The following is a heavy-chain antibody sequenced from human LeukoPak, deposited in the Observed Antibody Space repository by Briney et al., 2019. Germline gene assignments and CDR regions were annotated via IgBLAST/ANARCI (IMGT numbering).Heavy chain of an antibody. CDR3: TTVKIYCSSCSDEY. D-gene: IGHD6-13*01. CDR2: FDPEDPEDGEA. CDR1: GYTLTDLS. J-gene: IGHJ4*02. V-gene: IGHV1-24*01. Sequence: VASVKVSCKVSGYTLTDLSMHWVRQAPGKGLEWMGGFDPEDPEDGEAIYAQRFQGRVTMTEDTSTDTAYMELSSLRSEDTAVYYCTTVKIYCSSCSDEYWGQGTLVTVSS.